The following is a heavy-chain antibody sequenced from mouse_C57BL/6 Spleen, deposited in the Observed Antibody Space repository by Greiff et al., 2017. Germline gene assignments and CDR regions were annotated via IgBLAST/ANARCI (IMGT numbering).Heavy chain of an antibody. CDR3: ATEDYYGSRGYFDV. Sequence: VQLQQSGPELVKPGASVKISCKASGYSFTDYNMNWVKQSNGKSLEWIGVINPNYGTTSYNQKFKGQATLTVDQSSSTAYMQLNSLTSEDSAVYYCATEDYYGSRGYFDVWGTGTTVTVSS. CDR2: INPNYGTT. J-gene: IGHJ1*03. CDR1: GYSFTDYN. D-gene: IGHD1-1*01. V-gene: IGHV1-39*01.